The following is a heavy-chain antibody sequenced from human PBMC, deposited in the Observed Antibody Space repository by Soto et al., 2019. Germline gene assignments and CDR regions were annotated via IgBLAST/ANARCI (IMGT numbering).Heavy chain of an antibody. CDR2: ISGSGGST. CDR1: GFAFSGDA. D-gene: IGHD3-22*01. V-gene: IGHV3-23*01. J-gene: IGHJ4*02. CDR3: AKDTYYYDSSGYSH. Sequence: PAGSLRLSGAASGFAFSGDARSWVRQAPGKGLEWVSAISGSGGSTYYADSVKGRFTISRDNSKNTLYLQMNSLRAEDTAVYYCAKDTYYYDSSGYSHWGQGTLVTVSS.